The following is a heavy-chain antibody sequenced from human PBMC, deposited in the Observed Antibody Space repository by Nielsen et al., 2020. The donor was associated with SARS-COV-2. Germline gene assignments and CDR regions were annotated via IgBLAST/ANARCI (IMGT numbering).Heavy chain of an antibody. CDR1: GDTINTYY. CDR2: IYSSGST. CDR3: ARARAPDAFDI. Sequence: SETLSLTCNVSGDTINTYYWSWIRQPPGKGLEWIGYIYSSGSTSYNPSLKSRATISVDTSKNQLSLKVTSVTAADTAVYYCARARAPDAFDIWGQGTMVTVSS. V-gene: IGHV4-59*01. J-gene: IGHJ3*02.